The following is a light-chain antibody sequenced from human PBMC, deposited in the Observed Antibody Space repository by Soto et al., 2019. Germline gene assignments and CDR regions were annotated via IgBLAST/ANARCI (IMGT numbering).Light chain of an antibody. Sequence: DIVMTQTPLSSPVTRGQPASISCRSSQSLVHSDGNTYLSWLHQRPGQPQRLLIYKVSHRLSGVPDRFSGSGAGTHFTLKISRVEAEDVGVYYCMQATQFPHYTFGQGTKLEIK. CDR3: MQATQFPHYT. J-gene: IGKJ2*01. CDR2: KVS. CDR1: QSLVHSDGNTY. V-gene: IGKV2-24*01.